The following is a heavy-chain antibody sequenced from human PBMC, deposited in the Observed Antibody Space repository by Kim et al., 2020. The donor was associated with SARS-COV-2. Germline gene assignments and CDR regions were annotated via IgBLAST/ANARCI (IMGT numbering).Heavy chain of an antibody. CDR1: GFTFTGHA. J-gene: IGHJ4*02. Sequence: GGSLRLSCTTSGFTFTGHAMSWVRQAPGKGLEWVSSIDGSDGTTYYVDSVKGRFSISRDDSKNTLYLQMSALRADDTAAYYCLNGGSGWIWGYWGQGTL. V-gene: IGHV3-23*01. CDR2: IDGSDGTT. D-gene: IGHD3-10*01. CDR3: LNGGSGWIWGY.